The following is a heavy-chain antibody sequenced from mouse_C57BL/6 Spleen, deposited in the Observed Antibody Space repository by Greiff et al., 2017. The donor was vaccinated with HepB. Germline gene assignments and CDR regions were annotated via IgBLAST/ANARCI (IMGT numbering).Heavy chain of an antibody. Sequence: VMLQQSGAELARPGASVKMSCTASGYTFTSYTMHWVKQRPGQGLEWMGYINPSSGYTKYNQKFKDKDTLTADKSSSTAYMQLSSLTSEDSAVYYCARGDYGSLDYWGQGTTLTVSS. V-gene: IGHV1-4*01. CDR2: INPSSGYT. J-gene: IGHJ2*01. CDR1: GYTFTSYT. CDR3: ARGDYGSLDY. D-gene: IGHD2-4*01.